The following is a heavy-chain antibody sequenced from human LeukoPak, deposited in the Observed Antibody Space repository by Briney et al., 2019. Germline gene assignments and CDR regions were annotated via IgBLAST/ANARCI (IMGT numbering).Heavy chain of an antibody. J-gene: IGHJ3*02. CDR3: ARDRYDYIWGSYRRSGAFDI. Sequence: SQTLSLTCAISGDSVSNNRAAWNWVRQSPSRGLEGLGRTYYRSKCYNDYAVSVKSRITINPDTSKNQFSLQLNSVTPEDTAVYYCARDRYDYIWGSYRRSGAFDIWGQGTMVTVSS. V-gene: IGHV6-1*01. CDR2: TYYRSKCYN. CDR1: GDSVSNNRAA. D-gene: IGHD3-16*02.